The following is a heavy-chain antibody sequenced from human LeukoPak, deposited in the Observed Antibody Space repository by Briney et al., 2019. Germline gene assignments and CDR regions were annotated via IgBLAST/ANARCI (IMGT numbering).Heavy chain of an antibody. D-gene: IGHD3-3*01. CDR2: YYSGST. CDR3: ARTIFGVVISPLYYFDY. Sequence: YYSGSTNYNPSLKSRVTISVDTSKNQFSLKLSSVTAADTAVYYCARTIFGVVISPLYYFDYWGQGTLVTVSS. J-gene: IGHJ4*02. V-gene: IGHV4-59*01.